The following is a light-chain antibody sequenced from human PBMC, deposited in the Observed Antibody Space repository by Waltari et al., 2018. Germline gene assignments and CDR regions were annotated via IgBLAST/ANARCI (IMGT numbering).Light chain of an antibody. V-gene: IGKV1-33*01. CDR3: QQYLSAPFT. CDR1: QDISNY. CDR2: DAS. J-gene: IGKJ5*01. Sequence: DIQMTQSPSSLSASVGDRVTITCQASQDISNYLNWYQQKPGKAPKLLIYDASNLETGVPSRFSGSGSGTDFTFTISSLQAEDVAVYYCQQYLSAPFTFGQGTRLEIK.